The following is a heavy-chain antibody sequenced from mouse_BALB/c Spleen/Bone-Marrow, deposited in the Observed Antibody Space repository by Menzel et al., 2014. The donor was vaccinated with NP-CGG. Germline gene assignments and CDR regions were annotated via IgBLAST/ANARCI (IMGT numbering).Heavy chain of an antibody. D-gene: IGHD2-3*01. CDR3: ARSGWLLRGYYALDY. J-gene: IGHJ4*01. V-gene: IGHV1-14*01. CDR1: GYTFSSYG. Sequence: VHVKQSGPELVKPGASVKMSRKASGYTFSSYGMNWVKQKPGQGLEWIGYINPYSDGTKLNEKFEDKASLTSDKSSSTAYMELTSLTSEDSAVYYCARSGWLLRGYYALDYWGPGTSVTVSS. CDR2: INPYSDGT.